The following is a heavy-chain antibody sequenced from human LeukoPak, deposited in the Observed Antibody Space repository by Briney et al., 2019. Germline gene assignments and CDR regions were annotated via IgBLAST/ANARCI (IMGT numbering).Heavy chain of an antibody. CDR1: GFTFSSYG. J-gene: IGHJ4*02. V-gene: IGHV3-30*02. Sequence: GGSLRLSCAASGFTFSSYGMHWVRQAPGKGREGVAFIRYDGSNKYYADSVKGRFTISRDNAKNSLYLQMNSLRAEDTAVYYCARVLGRIAARQCDYWGQGPLVTVSS. CDR3: ARVLGRIAARQCDY. D-gene: IGHD6-6*01. CDR2: IRYDGSNK.